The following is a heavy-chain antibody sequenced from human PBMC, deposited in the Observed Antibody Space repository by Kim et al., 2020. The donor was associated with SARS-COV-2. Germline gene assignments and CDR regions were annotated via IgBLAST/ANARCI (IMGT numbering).Heavy chain of an antibody. CDR1: GFTFSTYG. D-gene: IGHD3-10*01. Sequence: GGSLRLSCAASGFTFSTYGMHWVRQAPGKGLEWVALISYHGSNQYYADSVKGRFTISRDNSKTTLYLQMNSLRTEDTALYHCAKALLRGVNFYYYGMDV. CDR3: AKALLRGVNFYYYGMDV. CDR2: ISYHGSNQ. J-gene: IGHJ6*01. V-gene: IGHV3-30*18.